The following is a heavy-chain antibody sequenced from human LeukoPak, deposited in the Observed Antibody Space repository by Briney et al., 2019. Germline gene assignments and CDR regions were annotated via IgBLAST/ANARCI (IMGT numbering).Heavy chain of an antibody. Sequence: GGSLRLSCVASGFTFSSYWMHWVRQDPRKGLVWVSRINGDGRNINYADSVRGRFTISRDNAKNSLYLQMNSLRAEDTAVYYCASRDGSYGYWGQGTLVTVSS. D-gene: IGHD1-26*01. CDR2: INGDGRNI. CDR1: GFTFSSYW. V-gene: IGHV3-74*01. CDR3: ASRDGSYGY. J-gene: IGHJ4*02.